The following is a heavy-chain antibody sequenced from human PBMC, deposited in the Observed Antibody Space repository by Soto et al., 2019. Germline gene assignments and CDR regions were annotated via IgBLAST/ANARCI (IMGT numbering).Heavy chain of an antibody. J-gene: IGHJ6*02. CDR1: GFTVSSNY. D-gene: IGHD6-6*01. Sequence: LRLSCAASGFTVSSNYMSWVRQAPGKGLEWVSVIYSGGSTYYADSVKGRFTISRDNSKNTLYLQMNSLRAEDTAVYYCARARGGIAARPSGMDVWGQGTTVTVSS. CDR2: IYSGGST. V-gene: IGHV3-53*01. CDR3: ARARGGIAARPSGMDV.